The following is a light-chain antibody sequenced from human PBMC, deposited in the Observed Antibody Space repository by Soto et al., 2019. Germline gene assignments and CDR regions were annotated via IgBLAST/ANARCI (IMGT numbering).Light chain of an antibody. J-gene: IGKJ2*01. CDR3: QQSYSTPRT. Sequence: DIQMPQSPSSLSASVGDRVTITCRASQRVSTYLNWYQQKPEKAPKLLIYAASSLQSGVPSRFSGSRSGRDFTLTISSLQPEDFATYYWQQSYSTPRTFGQGTKLEIK. CDR1: QRVSTY. V-gene: IGKV1-39*01. CDR2: AAS.